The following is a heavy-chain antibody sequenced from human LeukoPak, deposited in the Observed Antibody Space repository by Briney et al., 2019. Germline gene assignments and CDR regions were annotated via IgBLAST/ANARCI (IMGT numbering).Heavy chain of an antibody. V-gene: IGHV3-23*01. CDR2: ISGSGGST. D-gene: IGHD3-16*02. J-gene: IGHJ4*02. Sequence: GGSLRLSCAASGFTFSSYAMSWVRQAPGKGLEWVSAISGSGGSTYYADSVKGRFTISRDNSKNTLYLQMNSLRAEDTAVYYCAKEGETNDYVWGSNRYTMQYFDYWGQGTLVTVSS. CDR1: GFTFSSYA. CDR3: AKEGETNDYVWGSNRYTMQYFDY.